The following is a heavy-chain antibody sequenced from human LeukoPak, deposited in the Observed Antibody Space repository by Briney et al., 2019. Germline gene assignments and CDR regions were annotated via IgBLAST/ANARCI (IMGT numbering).Heavy chain of an antibody. CDR1: GGSISSYY. J-gene: IGHJ3*02. V-gene: IGHV4-59*08. CDR2: IYYSGST. CDR3: ASFYCTNGVCQIGDGAFDI. Sequence: PSETLSLTCTVSGGSISSYYWSWIRQPPGKGLQWIGYIYYSGSTNYNPSLKSRVTISVDTSKNQFSLKLSSVTAADTAVYYCASFYCTNGVCQIGDGAFDIWGQGTMVTVSS. D-gene: IGHD2-8*01.